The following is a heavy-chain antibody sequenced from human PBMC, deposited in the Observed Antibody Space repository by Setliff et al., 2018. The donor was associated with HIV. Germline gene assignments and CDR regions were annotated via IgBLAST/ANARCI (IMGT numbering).Heavy chain of an antibody. V-gene: IGHV4-39*01. CDR3: ARQALSYDVLTGFQNLPDF. J-gene: IGHJ4*02. CDR2: IYHSWTSRNT. D-gene: IGHD3-9*01. CDR1: GGSVNTNSYY. Sequence: SETLSLTCTVSGGSVNTNSYYWGWIRQPPGKGLEWLGTIYHSWTSRNTFFNPSFKSRVTMSVDLSKNKISLNLRSVTAADTAVYYCARQALSYDVLTGFQNLPDFWGQGTLVTVSS.